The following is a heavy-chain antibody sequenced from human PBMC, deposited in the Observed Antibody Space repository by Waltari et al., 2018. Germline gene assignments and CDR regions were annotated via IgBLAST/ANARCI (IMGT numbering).Heavy chain of an antibody. CDR3: ARAGVQGPYGDDAFDY. V-gene: IGHV3-33*01. Sequence: QVQLVESGGGVVQPGRSLRLSCAASGFTFSSYGIPWVRPAPGKGLEWVAVIWYDGSNKYYADAVKGRFTISRDNSKNTLYLQMNSLRAEDTAVYYCARAGVQGPYGDDAFDYWGQGTLVTVSS. CDR2: IWYDGSNK. D-gene: IGHD4-17*01. CDR1: GFTFSSYG. J-gene: IGHJ4*02.